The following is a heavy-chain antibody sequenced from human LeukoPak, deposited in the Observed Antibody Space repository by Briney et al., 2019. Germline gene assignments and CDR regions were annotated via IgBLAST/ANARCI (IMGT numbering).Heavy chain of an antibody. CDR3: AKRRMLGVSGGCCWFDP. V-gene: IGHV4-4*09. J-gene: IGHJ5*02. CDR2: IHTSGST. D-gene: IGHD3-16*01. Sequence: PSETLSLTCTVSGDSISSYYWSWIRQPPGKGLEWIGYIHTSGSTNYNTSRKSRVTISVDTSKNQFSLTLSSVTAADTAVYYCAKRRMLGVSGGCCWFDPWGQGTLVTVSS. CDR1: GDSISSYY.